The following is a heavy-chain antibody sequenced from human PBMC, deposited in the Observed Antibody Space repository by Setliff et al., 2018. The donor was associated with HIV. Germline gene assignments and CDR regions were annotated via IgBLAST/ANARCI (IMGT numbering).Heavy chain of an antibody. CDR3: AAWGYCSSTSCPYYYYYYMDV. J-gene: IGHJ6*03. V-gene: IGHV3-48*01. Sequence: PGGSLRLSCAASGFTFSSYSMNWVRRAPGKGLEWVSYISSSSSTIYYADSVKGRFTISRDNAKNSLYLQMNSLRAEDTAVYYCAAWGYCSSTSCPYYYYYYMDVWGKGTTVTVSS. CDR1: GFTFSSYS. D-gene: IGHD2-2*01. CDR2: ISSSSSTI.